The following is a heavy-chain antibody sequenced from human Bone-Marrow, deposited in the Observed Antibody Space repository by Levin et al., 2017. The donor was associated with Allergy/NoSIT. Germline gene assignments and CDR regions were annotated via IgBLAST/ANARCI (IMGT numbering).Heavy chain of an antibody. D-gene: IGHD3-9*01. Sequence: SLKISCAASGFTFDDHGMHWVRQAPGKGLEWVSGITWNTGDIGYADSVKGRFTISRDNAKNSLFLQMDSLRAEDTALYYCVRVGILTGYADAFDVWGQGTMVTVSS. J-gene: IGHJ3*01. V-gene: IGHV3-9*01. CDR2: ITWNTGDI. CDR3: VRVGILTGYADAFDV. CDR1: GFTFDDHG.